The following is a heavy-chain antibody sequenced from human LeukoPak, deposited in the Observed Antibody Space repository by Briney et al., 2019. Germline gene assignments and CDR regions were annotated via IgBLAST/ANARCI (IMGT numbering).Heavy chain of an antibody. Sequence: PGGSLRLSCAASGFTVNSYAMSLVRQAPGKGLEWVSGISGTSGGSTYYADSVKGRFTISRDNSRNTLYLQMNSLRAEDTAIYYCAKDQATTLTTPDSWGQGTLVTVSS. V-gene: IGHV3-23*01. CDR3: AKDQATTLTTPDS. J-gene: IGHJ4*02. D-gene: IGHD4-4*01. CDR2: ISGTSGGST. CDR1: GFTVNSYA.